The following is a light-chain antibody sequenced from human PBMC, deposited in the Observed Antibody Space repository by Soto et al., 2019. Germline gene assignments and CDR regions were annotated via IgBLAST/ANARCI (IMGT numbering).Light chain of an antibody. CDR2: LGS. CDR1: QSLLYSNVYNY. V-gene: IGKV2-28*01. CDR3: MQALQNPFT. Sequence: DIVMTQSPLSLPVTPGEPASISCKSSQSLLYSNVYNYLDWYLQKPGQSPQLLIYLGSNRASGVPDRFSGNGSGTDFTLKISRVEAEDVGVYYCMQALQNPFTFGQGTRLDIK. J-gene: IGKJ5*01.